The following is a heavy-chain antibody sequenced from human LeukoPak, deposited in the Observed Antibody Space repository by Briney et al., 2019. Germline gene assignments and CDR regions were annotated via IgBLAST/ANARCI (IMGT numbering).Heavy chain of an antibody. Sequence: GGSLRLSCAASGFTVGRNWMHWVRQAPGKGLVWVSRSEGDDSTTSYADSVKGRFTVSRDTAKNTVYLQMNSLRDEDTAVYYCARGLGGYGFGYWGQGTLVTVSS. V-gene: IGHV3-74*01. J-gene: IGHJ4*02. D-gene: IGHD5-18*01. CDR3: ARGLGGYGFGY. CDR1: GFTVGRNW. CDR2: SEGDDSTT.